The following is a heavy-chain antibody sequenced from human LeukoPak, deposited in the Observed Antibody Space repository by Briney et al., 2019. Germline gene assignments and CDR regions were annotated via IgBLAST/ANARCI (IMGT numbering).Heavy chain of an antibody. CDR3: ARCWGSGRYLFDAFDI. CDR2: IQNDGNDK. V-gene: IGHV3-30*19. J-gene: IGHJ3*02. D-gene: IGHD1-26*01. CDR1: GLIFSTYG. Sequence: GGSLRLSCAASGLIFSTYGMHWVRQAPGKGLGWVAFIQNDGNDKYYADSVKGRFTVSRDNSKNTLDLQMNGLRAEDTAVYYCARCWGSGRYLFDAFDIWGQGTMVTVSS.